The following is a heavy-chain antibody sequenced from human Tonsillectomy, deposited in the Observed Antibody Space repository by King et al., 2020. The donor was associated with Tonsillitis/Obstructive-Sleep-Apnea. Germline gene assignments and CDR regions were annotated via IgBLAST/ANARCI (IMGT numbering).Heavy chain of an antibody. J-gene: IGHJ3*02. CDR1: GFTFSTYG. CDR2: TSHDGSNK. CDR3: AKFRSSWYTDAFDI. V-gene: IGHV3-30*18. D-gene: IGHD6-13*01. Sequence: VQLVESGGGVVQPGRSLRLSCAASGFTFSTYGMHWVRQAPGKGLEWWAVTSHDGSNKYYADSVMGRCTISRDNSKNTLYLLMNSLRAEDTAVYYCAKFRSSWYTDAFDIWGQGTMVTVSS.